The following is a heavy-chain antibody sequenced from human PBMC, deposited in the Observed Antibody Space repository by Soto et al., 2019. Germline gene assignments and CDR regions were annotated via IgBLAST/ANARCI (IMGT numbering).Heavy chain of an antibody. J-gene: IGHJ6*03. CDR3: ARDHWNYYYYYMDV. Sequence: GGSLRLSCAASGFTFSDYYMSWIRQAPGKGLEWVSYISSSGSTIYYADSVKGRFTISRDNAKNSLYLQMNSLRAEDTAVYYCARDHWNYYYYYMDVWGKGTTVTVS. CDR1: GFTFSDYY. CDR2: ISSSGSTI. V-gene: IGHV3-11*01. D-gene: IGHD1-1*01.